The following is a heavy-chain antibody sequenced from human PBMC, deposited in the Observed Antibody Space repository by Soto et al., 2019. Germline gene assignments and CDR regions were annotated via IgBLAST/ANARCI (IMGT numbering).Heavy chain of an antibody. CDR1: GGSFSGYY. CDR3: ARVRIGYSYGPNFDY. D-gene: IGHD5-18*01. CDR2: INHSGST. Sequence: QVQLQQWGAGLLKPSETLSLTYAVYGGSFSGYYWNWISQPPGKGLEWIGEINHSGSTNYNPSLKSRVTISVDTSKNQFSLKLSSVTAADTAVYYCARVRIGYSYGPNFDYWGQGTLVTVSS. V-gene: IGHV4-34*01. J-gene: IGHJ4*02.